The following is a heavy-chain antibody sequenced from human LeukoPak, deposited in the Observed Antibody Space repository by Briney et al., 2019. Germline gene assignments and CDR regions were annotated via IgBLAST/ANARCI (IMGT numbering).Heavy chain of an antibody. J-gene: IGHJ4*02. D-gene: IGHD3-22*01. CDR2: ISDSGGST. CDR3: AKRAVVIRVILVGFHKEAYYFDS. Sequence: GGSLRLSCAVSGITLSNYGMSWVRQAPGKGLEWVAGISDSGGSTNYADSVKGRFTISRDNPKNTLYLQMNSLRAEDTAVYFCAKRAVVIRVILVGFHKEAYYFDSWGQGALVTVSS. V-gene: IGHV3-23*01. CDR1: GITLSNYG.